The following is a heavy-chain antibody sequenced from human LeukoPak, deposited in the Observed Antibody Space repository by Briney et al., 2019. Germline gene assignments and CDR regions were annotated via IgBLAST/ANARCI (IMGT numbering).Heavy chain of an antibody. Sequence: PGRSLRLSCAASGFTFSSYAMHWVRQAPGKGLEWLAVISYDGSNKYYADSVKGRFTISRDNSKNTLYLQMNSLRAEDTAVYYCARAGDVVVVAATDEWFDPWGQGTLVTVSS. V-gene: IGHV3-30*04. J-gene: IGHJ5*02. CDR1: GFTFSSYA. D-gene: IGHD2-15*01. CDR2: ISYDGSNK. CDR3: ARAGDVVVVAATDEWFDP.